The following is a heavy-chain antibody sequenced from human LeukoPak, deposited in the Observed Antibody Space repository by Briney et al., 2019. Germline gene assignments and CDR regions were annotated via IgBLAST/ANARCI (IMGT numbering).Heavy chain of an antibody. CDR1: GGSISSYY. CDR3: AREPGFDSSGYLNWFDP. CDR2: TSYSGST. V-gene: IGHV4-59*01. D-gene: IGHD3-22*01. J-gene: IGHJ5*02. Sequence: PSETLSLTCTVSGGSISSYYWSWIRQPPGKGLEWIACTSYSGSTKYNPSLKSRVTISVDTSKNQLSLKLSSVTAADTAVYYCAREPGFDSSGYLNWFDPWGQGTLVTVSS.